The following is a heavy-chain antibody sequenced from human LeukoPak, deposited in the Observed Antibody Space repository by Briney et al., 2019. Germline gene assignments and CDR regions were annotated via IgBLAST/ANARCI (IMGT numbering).Heavy chain of an antibody. CDR3: AIRVATINYYYYYKDV. V-gene: IGHV4-39*01. D-gene: IGHD5-12*01. J-gene: IGHJ6*03. CDR2: IYYSGST. CDR1: GGSISSSSYY. Sequence: SETLSLTCTVSGGSISSSSYYWGWIRQPPGKGLEWIGSIYYSGSTYYNPSLKSRLTISVDTSKNQFSLKLSSVTAADTAVYYCAIRVATINYYYYYKDVWGKGTTVTVSS.